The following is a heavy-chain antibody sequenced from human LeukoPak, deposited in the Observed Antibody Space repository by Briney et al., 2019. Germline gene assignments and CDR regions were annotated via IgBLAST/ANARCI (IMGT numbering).Heavy chain of an antibody. V-gene: IGHV3-23*01. Sequence: GGSLRLSCAASGFTFSIYAMSWVRQAPGKGLECVSTLSGIGNITYYADSVKGRFTISRDNSRNTLYLQMNSLRAEDTAIYYCAKDGIGYGDYDFDSWGQGTLVTVSS. CDR2: LSGIGNIT. D-gene: IGHD4-17*01. CDR3: AKDGIGYGDYDFDS. J-gene: IGHJ4*02. CDR1: GFTFSIYA.